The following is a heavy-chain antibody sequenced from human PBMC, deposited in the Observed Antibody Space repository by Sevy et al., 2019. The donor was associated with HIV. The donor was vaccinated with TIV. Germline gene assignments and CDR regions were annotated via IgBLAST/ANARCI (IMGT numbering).Heavy chain of an antibody. V-gene: IGHV3-74*01. CDR2: INGDASYT. CDR1: GFTFSSNS. Sequence: GGSLRLSCAASGFTFSSNSMHWVRQAPGKGLVWVSRINGDASYTNYADSVKGRFTISRDNAKNTVYLQMNSLRAEDTAVYYCARDPSYSNSWYDYWGQGALVTVSS. J-gene: IGHJ4*02. D-gene: IGHD6-13*01. CDR3: ARDPSYSNSWYDY.